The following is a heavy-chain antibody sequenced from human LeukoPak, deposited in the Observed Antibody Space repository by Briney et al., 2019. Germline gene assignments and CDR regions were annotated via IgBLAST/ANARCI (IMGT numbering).Heavy chain of an antibody. CDR3: AREDVDTAMVLDY. CDR2: IYHSGST. CDR1: GYSISSDYY. D-gene: IGHD5-18*01. Sequence: SETPSLTCAVSGYSISSDYYWGWIRQPPGKGLEWIGSIYHSGSTYYNPSLKSRVTISVDTSKNQFSLKLSSVTAADTAVYYCAREDVDTAMVLDYWGQGTLVTVSS. V-gene: IGHV4-38-2*02. J-gene: IGHJ4*02.